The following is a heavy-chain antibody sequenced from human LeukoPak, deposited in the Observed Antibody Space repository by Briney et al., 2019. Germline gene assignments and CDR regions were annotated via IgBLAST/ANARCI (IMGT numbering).Heavy chain of an antibody. CDR1: GGTFSSYA. J-gene: IGHJ4*02. D-gene: IGHD3-22*01. CDR3: ARQPGSGYLIPFDY. V-gene: IGHV1-69*13. Sequence: SVKVSCKATGGTFSSYAISWVRQAPGQGLEWMGGIIPIFGTANYAQKFQGRVTITADESTSTAYMELSSLTSEDTAVYFCARQPGSGYLIPFDYWGQGTLVTVSS. CDR2: IIPIFGTA.